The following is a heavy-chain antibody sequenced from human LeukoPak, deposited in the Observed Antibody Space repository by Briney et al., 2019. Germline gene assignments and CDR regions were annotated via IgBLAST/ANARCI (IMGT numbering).Heavy chain of an antibody. D-gene: IGHD6-19*01. CDR3: ARGSSGWFAFDI. V-gene: IGHV1-69*13. CDR1: VCTFSSYA. J-gene: IGHJ3*02. Sequence: SVKVSCKASVCTFSSYAISWVRQAPGQGLEWMGGIIPIFGTANYAQKFQGRVTITADESTSTAYMELSSLRSEDTAVYYCARGSSGWFAFDIWGQGTMVTVSS. CDR2: IIPIFGTA.